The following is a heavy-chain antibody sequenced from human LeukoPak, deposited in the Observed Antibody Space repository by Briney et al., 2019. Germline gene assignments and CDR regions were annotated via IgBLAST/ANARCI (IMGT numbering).Heavy chain of an antibody. D-gene: IGHD3-10*01. J-gene: IGHJ4*02. CDR1: GFTFSSYA. CDR3: AKQAGLWFGELPYFDY. Sequence: PGGPLRLSCAASGFTFSSYAMSWVRQAPGKGLEWGSAISGSGGSTYYADSVKGRFTISRDNSKNTLYLQMNSLRAEDTAVYYCAKQAGLWFGELPYFDYWGQGTLVTVSS. CDR2: ISGSGGST. V-gene: IGHV3-23*01.